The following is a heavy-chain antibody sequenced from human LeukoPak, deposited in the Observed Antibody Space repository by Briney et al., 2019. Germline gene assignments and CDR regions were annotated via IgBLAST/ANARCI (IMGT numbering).Heavy chain of an antibody. CDR2: IRYDGSNK. J-gene: IGHJ6*03. D-gene: IGHD6-6*01. CDR1: GFTFSSYG. V-gene: IGHV3-30*02. Sequence: GGSLRLSCAASGFTFSSYGMHWVRQAPGKGLEWVAFIRYDGSNKYYADSVKGRFTISRDNSKNTLYLQMNSLRAEDTAVYYCAKGIGSEYSYNYYYYMDVWGKGTAVTISS. CDR3: AKGIGSEYSYNYYYYMDV.